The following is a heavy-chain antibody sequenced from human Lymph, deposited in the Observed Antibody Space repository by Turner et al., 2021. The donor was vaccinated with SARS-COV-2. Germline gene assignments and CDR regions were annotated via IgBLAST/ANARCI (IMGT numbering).Heavy chain of an antibody. Sequence: QVQLVQSGAEVQKPGASVKVSCKASGYHFTSYDINWLRQATGQGLEWMGWMNPNRGNTGYAQKFQGRVTMTGNTSISTAYIELSSLGSEDTAVYYCARAAQLSVWFDPWGQGTLVTVSS. CDR1: GYHFTSYD. D-gene: IGHD6-25*01. J-gene: IGHJ5*02. CDR3: ARAAQLSVWFDP. V-gene: IGHV1-8*01. CDR2: MNPNRGNT.